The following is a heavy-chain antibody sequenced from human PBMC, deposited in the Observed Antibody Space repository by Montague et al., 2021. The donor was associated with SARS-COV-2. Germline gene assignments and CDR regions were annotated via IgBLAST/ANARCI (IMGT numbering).Heavy chain of an antibody. J-gene: IGHJ3*02. V-gene: IGHV4-4*07. Sequence: SETLSLTCTVSGGSISSYYWKWIRQSAGKGLEWIGRIYTSGSTNYDPSLKSRVTMSVDTSKSQFSLKLSSVTAADTAVYYCARTGLGAYDILTGYTVNAFDMWGQGTMVTVSS. D-gene: IGHD3-9*01. CDR3: ARTGLGAYDILTGYTVNAFDM. CDR1: GGSISSYY. CDR2: IYTSGST.